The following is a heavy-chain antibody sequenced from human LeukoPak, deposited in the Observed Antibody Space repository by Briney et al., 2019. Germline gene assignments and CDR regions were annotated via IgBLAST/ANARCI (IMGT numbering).Heavy chain of an antibody. Sequence: GSLRLSCAASGITFSGPWMHWVRQTPGQGLVWVSRINGDGSSTAYADSVKGRFTISRDNAKNTVYLQMNSLRVDDTAVYYCAREELEPSTHPFDPWGQGTLVTVSS. CDR3: AREELEPSTHPFDP. D-gene: IGHD1-7*01. CDR2: INGDGSST. CDR1: GITFSGPW. J-gene: IGHJ5*02. V-gene: IGHV3-74*03.